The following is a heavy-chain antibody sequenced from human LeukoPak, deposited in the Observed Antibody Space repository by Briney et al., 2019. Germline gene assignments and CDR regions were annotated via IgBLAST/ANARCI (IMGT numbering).Heavy chain of an antibody. Sequence: GGSLRLSCAASGFTFNDYNMGWLRQAPGKGLEWVAYISSGMYYADSVKGRFTISRDNAKNSLYLQMNSLIADDTAVYYCARRIWGADSQSHTFDIWGQGTMVTVSS. CDR1: GFTFNDYN. D-gene: IGHD3-16*01. J-gene: IGHJ3*02. CDR3: ARRIWGADSQSHTFDI. CDR2: ISSGM. V-gene: IGHV3-11*01.